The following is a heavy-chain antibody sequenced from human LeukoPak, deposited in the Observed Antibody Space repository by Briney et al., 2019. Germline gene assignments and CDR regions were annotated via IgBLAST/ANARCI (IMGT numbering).Heavy chain of an antibody. Sequence: PSETLSLTCAVYGGSFSGYYWSWIRQPPGKGLEWIGSIYHSGSTYYNPSLKSRVTISVDTSKNQFSLKLSSVTAADTAVYYCARANRVSLYYFDYWGQGTLVTVSS. CDR2: IYHSGST. CDR3: ARANRVSLYYFDY. J-gene: IGHJ4*02. V-gene: IGHV4-34*01. D-gene: IGHD5/OR15-5a*01. CDR1: GGSFSGYY.